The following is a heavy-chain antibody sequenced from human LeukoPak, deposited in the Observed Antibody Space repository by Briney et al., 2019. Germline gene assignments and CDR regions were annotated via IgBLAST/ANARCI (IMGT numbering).Heavy chain of an antibody. J-gene: IGHJ2*01. D-gene: IGHD2-2*02. CDR3: ARAGGHTYFDL. CDR1: GGSISTYS. Sequence: SETLSLTCTVSGGSISTYSWSWIRQPAGKGLEWIGRIFASGSINYSPSLKSRLTMSVDTSGNQFSLILSSLTAADTAVYYCARAGGHTYFDLWGRGTLLTVSS. CDR2: IFASGSI. V-gene: IGHV4-4*07.